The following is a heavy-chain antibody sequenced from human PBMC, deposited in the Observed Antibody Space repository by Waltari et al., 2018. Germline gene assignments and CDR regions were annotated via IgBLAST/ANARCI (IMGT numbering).Heavy chain of an antibody. CDR2: IYHSGST. CDR1: GYSISSGYY. CDR3: ARLTDYGLFDP. V-gene: IGHV4-38-2*01. Sequence: QVQLQESGPGLVKPSETLSLTCAVSGYSISSGYYWGWIRQPPGKGLEWIGSIYHSGSTTDTQSLKSRVTITVDTSKNQFSLKLSSVTAADTAVYYCARLTDYGLFDPWGQGTLVTVSS. D-gene: IGHD4-17*01. J-gene: IGHJ5*02.